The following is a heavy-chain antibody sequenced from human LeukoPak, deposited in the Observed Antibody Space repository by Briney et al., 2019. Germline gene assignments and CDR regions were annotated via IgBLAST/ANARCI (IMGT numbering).Heavy chain of an antibody. D-gene: IGHD3-3*01. CDR1: AFTFSNYA. CDR2: ISYDGSNK. Sequence: PGRSLRLSCAASAFTFSNYAMHWVRQAPGKGLEWVALISYDGSNKCYADSVKGRFTISRDNSKNTLYLQMNSLRGEDTAVYYCARGAPRNYDFWSGPFDYWGQGSLVTVSS. J-gene: IGHJ4*02. V-gene: IGHV3-30-3*01. CDR3: ARGAPRNYDFWSGPFDY.